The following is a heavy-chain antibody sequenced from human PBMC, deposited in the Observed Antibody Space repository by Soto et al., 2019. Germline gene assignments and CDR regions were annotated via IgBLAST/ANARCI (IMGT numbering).Heavy chain of an antibody. D-gene: IGHD3-3*01. J-gene: IGHJ6*02. CDR3: ARPITIFGVVIITSYGMDV. Sequence: GGSLRLSCAASGFAFSSYSMNWVRQAPGKGLEWVSSISSSSSYIYYADSVKGRLTISRDNAKNSLYLQMNSLRAEDTAVYYCARPITIFGVVIITSYGMDVWGQGTTVTVSS. V-gene: IGHV3-21*01. CDR2: ISSSSSYI. CDR1: GFAFSSYS.